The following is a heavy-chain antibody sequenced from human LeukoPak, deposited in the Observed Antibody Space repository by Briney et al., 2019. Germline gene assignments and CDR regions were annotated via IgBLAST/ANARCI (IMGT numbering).Heavy chain of an antibody. Sequence: SETLSLTCTVSGDSISSGNYHWAWIRQPPGKGLECIGSIHHSGSAYYNSSLESRVTISVDMSKNQFSLQLRSVTAADTAVYYCTRVRQGSQSDYWGQGTLVTVSS. CDR3: TRVRQGSQSDY. CDR2: IHHSGSA. J-gene: IGHJ4*02. V-gene: IGHV4-39*07. CDR1: GDSISSGNYH.